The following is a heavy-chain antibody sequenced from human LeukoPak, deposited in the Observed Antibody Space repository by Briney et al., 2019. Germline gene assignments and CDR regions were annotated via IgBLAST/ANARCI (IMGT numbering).Heavy chain of an antibody. D-gene: IGHD2-15*01. CDR1: GGSISSYY. V-gene: IGHV4-59*01. CDR2: IYYSGST. J-gene: IGHJ5*02. Sequence: PSETLSLTCTVSGGSISSYYWSWIRQPPGKGLEWIGYIYYSGSTNYNPSLKSRVTISVDTSKNQFSLKLSSVTAADTAVYYCARGYCSGGSCYSGDLYWFDPWGQGTLVTVSS. CDR3: ARGYCSGGSCYSGDLYWFDP.